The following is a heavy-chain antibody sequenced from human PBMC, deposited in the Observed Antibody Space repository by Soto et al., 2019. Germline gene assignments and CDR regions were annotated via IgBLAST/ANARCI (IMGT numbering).Heavy chain of an antibody. CDR2: IYYSGST. CDR3: ARRDIVLVPAASSGMDV. J-gene: IGHJ6*02. Sequence: PSETLSLTCTVSGGSISSSSYYWGWIRQPPGKGLEWIGSIYYSGSTYYNPSLKSRVTISVDTSKNQFSLKLSSVTAADTAVYYCARRDIVLVPAASSGMDVWGQGTTVTVSS. CDR1: GGSISSSSYY. D-gene: IGHD2-2*01. V-gene: IGHV4-39*01.